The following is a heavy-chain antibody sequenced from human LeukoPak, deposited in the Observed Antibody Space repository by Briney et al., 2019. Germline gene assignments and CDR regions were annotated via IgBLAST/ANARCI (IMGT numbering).Heavy chain of an antibody. CDR1: GFTFSSYA. CDR2: ISYDGSNK. D-gene: IGHD2-2*03. J-gene: IGHJ6*03. V-gene: IGHV3-30-3*01. CDR3: ARDGYCSSTSCPPTRRYYYYMDV. Sequence: GGSLRLSCAASGFTFSSYAMHWVRQAPGKGLEWVAVISYDGSNKYYADSVKGRFTISRDNSKNTLYLQMNSLRAEDTAVYYCARDGYCSSTSCPPTRRYYYYMDVWGKGTTVTVSS.